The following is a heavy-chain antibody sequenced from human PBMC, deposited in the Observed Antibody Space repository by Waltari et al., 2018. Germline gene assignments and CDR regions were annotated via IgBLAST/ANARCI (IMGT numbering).Heavy chain of an antibody. Sequence: QITLKESGPTLVKPTQTLTLTCTFSGFSLSTSGVGVGWIRQPPGKALEGLAIIYWNDAKGYSPSLKRRLTITKDTSQNQVVLTMTNMDPVDTATYYCAHRQALMTPVTTGFDYWGQGTLVTVSS. CDR2: IYWNDAK. J-gene: IGHJ4*02. V-gene: IGHV2-5*01. D-gene: IGHD4-17*01. CDR3: AHRQALMTPVTTGFDY. CDR1: GFSLSTSGVG.